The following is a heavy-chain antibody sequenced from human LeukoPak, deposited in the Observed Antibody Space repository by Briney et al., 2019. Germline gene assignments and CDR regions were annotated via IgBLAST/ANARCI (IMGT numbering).Heavy chain of an antibody. CDR2: IKQDGSEK. D-gene: IGHD1-1*01. CDR3: ARYCTFRTCSGTKYDY. CDR1: GFTFSSYW. J-gene: IGHJ4*02. Sequence: GGSLRLSCEASGFTFSSYWMSWVRQAPGKGLEWVANIKQDGSEKNYVDSVKGRFTISRDNAKNSLYLQMNSLRAEDTAVYYCARYCTFRTCSGTKYDYWGQGTLVIVSS. V-gene: IGHV3-7*01.